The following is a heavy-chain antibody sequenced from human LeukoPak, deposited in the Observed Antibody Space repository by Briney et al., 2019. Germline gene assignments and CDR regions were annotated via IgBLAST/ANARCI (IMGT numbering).Heavy chain of an antibody. J-gene: IGHJ4*02. Sequence: PSETLSLTCTVSGGSISSYYWSWIRQPPGKGLEWIGYIYYSGSTNYNPSLKSRVTISVDTSKNQFSLKLSSVTAADTAVYYCARRNYYDRSGFHYWGQGTLVIVSS. CDR3: ARRNYYDRSGFHY. CDR2: IYYSGST. D-gene: IGHD3-22*01. V-gene: IGHV4-59*08. CDR1: GGSISSYY.